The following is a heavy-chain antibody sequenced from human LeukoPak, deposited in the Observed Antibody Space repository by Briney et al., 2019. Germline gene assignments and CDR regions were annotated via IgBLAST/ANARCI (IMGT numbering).Heavy chain of an antibody. J-gene: IGHJ4*02. CDR1: GGSISGYF. Sequence: TLSLTCTVSGGSISGYFWSWIRQPPGKALEWLALIYWNDDKRYSPSLKSRLTITKDTSKNQVVLTMTNMDPVDTATYYCAHPSYSSSWYGFDYWGQGTLVTVSS. CDR2: IYWNDDK. CDR3: AHPSYSSSWYGFDY. D-gene: IGHD6-13*01. V-gene: IGHV2-5*01.